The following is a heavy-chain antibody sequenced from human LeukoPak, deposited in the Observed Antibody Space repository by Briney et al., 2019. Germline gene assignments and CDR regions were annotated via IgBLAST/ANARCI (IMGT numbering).Heavy chain of an antibody. CDR3: ARDKYCGGDCYPELGY. CDR2: IKQDGSEK. D-gene: IGHD2-21*02. J-gene: IGHJ4*02. CDR1: GFTFSSYW. Sequence: GGSLRLSCAASGFTFSSYWMSWVRQAPGKGLEWVANIKQDGSEKYYVDSVKGRFTISRDNAKNSLYLQMNSLRAEDTAVYYCARDKYCGGDCYPELGYWGQGTLVTVSS. V-gene: IGHV3-7*01.